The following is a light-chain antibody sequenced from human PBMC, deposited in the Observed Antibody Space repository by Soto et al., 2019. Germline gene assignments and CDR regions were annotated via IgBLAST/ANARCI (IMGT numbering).Light chain of an antibody. CDR3: CSYAGRSTHV. Sequence: QSALTQPASMSGSPGQSITFSCTGTSSDVGSSNLVSWYQQHPGKAPKLLIYEVSKRPSGVSNRFSGSKSGNTASLTISGLQAEDEADYYCCSYAGRSTHVFGTGTKVTVL. CDR2: EVS. CDR1: SSDVGSSNL. J-gene: IGLJ1*01. V-gene: IGLV2-23*02.